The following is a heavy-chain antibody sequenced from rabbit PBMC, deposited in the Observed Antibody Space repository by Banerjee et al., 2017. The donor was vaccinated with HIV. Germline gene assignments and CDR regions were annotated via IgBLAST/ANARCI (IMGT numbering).Heavy chain of an antibody. D-gene: IGHD8-1*01. V-gene: IGHV1S47*01. J-gene: IGHJ6*01. CDR3: ARETAAYAGGTYTTGGDL. Sequence: QEQLVESGGGLVQPGGSLKVTCTVSGFDFSSYGVSWVRQAPGKGLEWIGYIDTADGNIYYATWVNGRFTISSHNAQNTLYLQLNSLTAADTATYFCARETAAYAGGTYTTGGDLWGPGTLVTVS. CDR1: GFDFSSYG. CDR2: IDTADGNI.